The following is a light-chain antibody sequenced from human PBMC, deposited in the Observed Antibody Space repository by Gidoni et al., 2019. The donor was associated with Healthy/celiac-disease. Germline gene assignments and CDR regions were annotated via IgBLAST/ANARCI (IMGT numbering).Light chain of an antibody. CDR2: GAS. CDR1: QSVSSN. J-gene: IGKJ2*01. CDR3: QQYNNWPPYT. V-gene: IGKV3-15*01. Sequence: EIVMTPSPATLSVSPGERATLACRARQSVSSNFAWYQQKPGQAPMLLIYGASTRATGIPARFSGSGSGKDFTLTISSLQSEDFAVYYCQQYNNWPPYTFGQGTKLEIK.